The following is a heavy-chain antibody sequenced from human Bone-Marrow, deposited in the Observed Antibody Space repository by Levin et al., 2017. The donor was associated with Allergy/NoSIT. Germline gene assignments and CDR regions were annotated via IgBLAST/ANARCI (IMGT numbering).Heavy chain of an antibody. J-gene: IGHJ4*02. V-gene: IGHV1-2*06. CDR3: AREVSVYYGSGTYYNVPDRPYFDY. CDR1: GYTFTGYY. CDR2: INPNSGGT. D-gene: IGHD3-10*01. Sequence: GESLKISCKASGYTFTGYYIHWVRQAPGQGLEWMGRINPNSGGTNYAQKFQGRVTMTRDTSISTAYLELSRLRSADTAVYYCAREVSVYYGSGTYYNVPDRPYFDYWGQGTLVTVSS.